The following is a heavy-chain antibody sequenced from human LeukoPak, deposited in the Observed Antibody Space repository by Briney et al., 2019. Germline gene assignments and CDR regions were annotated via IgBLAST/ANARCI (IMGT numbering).Heavy chain of an antibody. CDR2: IKQDGSEK. Sequence: PGGSLRLSCAASGFTFSSYWMSWVRQAPGKGLEWVANIKQDGSEKYYVDSVKGRFTISRDNAKNSLYLQMNSLRAEDTAVYYCARTMYSSGWPPFDYWGQGTLVTVSS. J-gene: IGHJ4*02. D-gene: IGHD6-19*01. CDR1: GFTFSSYW. CDR3: ARTMYSSGWPPFDY. V-gene: IGHV3-7*01.